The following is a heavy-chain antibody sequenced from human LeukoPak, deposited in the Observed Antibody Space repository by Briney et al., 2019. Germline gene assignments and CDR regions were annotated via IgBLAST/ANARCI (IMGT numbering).Heavy chain of an antibody. CDR3: ARGEETTLDY. CDR1: GGSISSSSYY. CDR2: IYYSGST. Sequence: SETLSLTCTVSGGSISSSSYYWGWIRQPPGKGLEWIGSIYYSGSTYYNPSLTSRVTISVDTSKNQFSLKLSSVTAADTAVYYCARGEETTLDYWGQGTLVTVSS. J-gene: IGHJ4*02. D-gene: IGHD3-16*01. V-gene: IGHV4-39*01.